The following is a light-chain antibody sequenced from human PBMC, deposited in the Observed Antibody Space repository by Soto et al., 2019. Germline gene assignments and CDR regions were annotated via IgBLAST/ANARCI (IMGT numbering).Light chain of an antibody. Sequence: EIVLTQSPATLSLSTGERATLSCRASQSVSSYLAWYQQKPGQAPSLLIYGASTRASGIPARFSGSGSGTEFTLTIGSLQSEDFAVYYCQQYSSSPSFGQGTRLE. J-gene: IGKJ5*01. CDR3: QQYSSSPS. CDR1: QSVSSY. V-gene: IGKV3-15*01. CDR2: GAS.